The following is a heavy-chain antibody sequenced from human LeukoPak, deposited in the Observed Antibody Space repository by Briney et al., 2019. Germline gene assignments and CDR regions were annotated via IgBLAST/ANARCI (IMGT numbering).Heavy chain of an antibody. CDR3: ARHISRGKSVGGYYDILTGYFDY. CDR2: ISSSGST. D-gene: IGHD3-9*01. V-gene: IGHV4-61*02. J-gene: IGHJ4*02. CDR1: GDSISSGDYY. Sequence: SETLSLTCTVSGDSISSGDYYWSWIRQPAGKGLEWIGRISSSGSTNYNPSLKSRVTMSVDTSKNQFSLKLSSVTAADTAVYYCARHISRGKSVGGYYDILTGYFDYWGQGTLVTVSS.